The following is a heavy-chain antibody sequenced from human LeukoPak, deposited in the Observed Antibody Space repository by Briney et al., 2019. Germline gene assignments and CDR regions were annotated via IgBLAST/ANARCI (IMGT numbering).Heavy chain of an antibody. D-gene: IGHD3-10*01. CDR2: INSGGGTT. CDR1: GVNFTEYS. V-gene: IGHV3-23*01. CDR3: AKGSDGAGSYRPFDY. Sequence: GESLRLSCAASGVNFTEYSIIWVRQAPGKGLEWVSAINSGGGTTSAGSVKGRFTISRDNSKNTLYLQMNSLRAEDTAVYYCAKGSDGAGSYRPFDYWGQGTLVTVSS. J-gene: IGHJ4*02.